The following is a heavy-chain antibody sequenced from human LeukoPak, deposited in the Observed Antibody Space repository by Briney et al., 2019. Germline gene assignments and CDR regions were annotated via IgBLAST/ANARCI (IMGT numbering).Heavy chain of an antibody. J-gene: IGHJ6*03. CDR2: IRYDGSNK. Sequence: GGSLRLSCAASGFTFSSYGMHWVRQAPGKGLEWVAFIRYDGSNKYYADSVKGQFTISRDNSKNTLYLQKNSLRAEDTAVYYCAKAIPLDYYYMDVWGKGTTVTVSS. D-gene: IGHD1-14*01. V-gene: IGHV3-30*02. CDR3: AKAIPLDYYYMDV. CDR1: GFTFSSYG.